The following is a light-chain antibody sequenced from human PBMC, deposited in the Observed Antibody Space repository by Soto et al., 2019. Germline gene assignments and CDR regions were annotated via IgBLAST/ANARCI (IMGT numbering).Light chain of an antibody. CDR2: GAS. V-gene: IGKV3-20*01. J-gene: IGKJ1*01. CDR1: QSVTRAS. CDR3: QHYGTT. Sequence: IVLTQSPVTLSLSPGERATLYCRASQSVTRASLAWYQQRPGQAPRLLIYGASSRATGVPDRFSGGGSGTDFTLTISILEPEDLGVYYCQHYGTTFGPGTKVDIK.